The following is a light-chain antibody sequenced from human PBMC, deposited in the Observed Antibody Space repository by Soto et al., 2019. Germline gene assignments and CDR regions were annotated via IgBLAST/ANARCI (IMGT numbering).Light chain of an antibody. CDR3: QQYDDWIT. V-gene: IGKV3-15*01. CDR2: GAS. CDR1: QSVKSN. J-gene: IGKJ5*01. Sequence: EIVMTQSPATLSVSPGERVTLSCRASQSVKSNLAWYQQKPGQAPRPLTYGASTRATGIPARFSGSGSGTEFTLTISSLQSEDFAVYYCQQYDDWITFGQGTRLEIK.